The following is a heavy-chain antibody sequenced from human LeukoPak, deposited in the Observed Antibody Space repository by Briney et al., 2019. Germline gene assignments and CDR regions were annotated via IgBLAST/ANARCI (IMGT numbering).Heavy chain of an antibody. D-gene: IGHD6-6*01. CDR1: GYSISSGYY. J-gene: IGHJ4*02. CDR3: VRSSSSIFDY. CDR2: IYHTGST. V-gene: IGHV4-38-2*02. Sequence: SETLSLTCTVSGYSISSGYYWGWIRQPPGKGPEWIVNIYHTGSTYYNPSLKSRVTISVDTSKNQFSLKLSSVTAADTAVYYCVRSSSSIFDYWGLGTLVTVSS.